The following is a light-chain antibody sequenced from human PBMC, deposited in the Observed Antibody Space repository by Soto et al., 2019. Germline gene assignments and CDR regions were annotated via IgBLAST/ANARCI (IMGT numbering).Light chain of an antibody. J-gene: IGLJ1*01. Sequence: QSALTQPASVSGSPGQSITISCSGTSVGDYNYVSWYQQHPGKGPKLMIYDVNNRPSGVSNRFSGSKSGNTASLTISGLQAEDEADYYCSSYTGSSTFVFATGTKVTVL. CDR1: SVGDYNY. CDR3: SSYTGSSTFV. CDR2: DVN. V-gene: IGLV2-14*01.